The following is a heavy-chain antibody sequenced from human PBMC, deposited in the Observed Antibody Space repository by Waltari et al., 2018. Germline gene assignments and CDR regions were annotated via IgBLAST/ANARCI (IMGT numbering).Heavy chain of an antibody. V-gene: IGHV4-34*01. Sequence: QVQLPPWAAGLLKLSETLSLTCAAHGGSFNGSYLSWTRQPPGKGLEWIGEIHPSGSTAYNPSLTSRVTISGDMSKNQFSLKLTSVTAADTAVYFCARGRDPYKGGSLWGLGTLVTVSS. CDR2: IHPSGST. CDR3: ARGRDPYKGGSL. D-gene: IGHD1-1*01. J-gene: IGHJ4*02. CDR1: GGSFNGSY.